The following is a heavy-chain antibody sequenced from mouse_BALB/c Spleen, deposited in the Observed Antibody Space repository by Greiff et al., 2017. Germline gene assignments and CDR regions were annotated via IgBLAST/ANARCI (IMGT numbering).Heavy chain of an antibody. CDR2: ISDGGSYT. CDR1: GFTFSDYY. V-gene: IGHV5-4*02. D-gene: IGHD1-1*01. Sequence: EVKLVESGGGLVKPGGSLKLSCAASGFTFSDYYMYWVRQTPEKRLEWVATISDGGSYTYYPDSVKGRFTISRDNAKNNLYLQMSSLKSEDTAMYYCARDMGYYYGSSYSWFAYWGQGTLVTVSA. J-gene: IGHJ3*01. CDR3: ARDMGYYYGSSYSWFAY.